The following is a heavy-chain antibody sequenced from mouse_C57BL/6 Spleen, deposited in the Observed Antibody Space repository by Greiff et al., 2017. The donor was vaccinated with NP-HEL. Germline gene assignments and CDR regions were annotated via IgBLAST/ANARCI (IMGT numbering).Heavy chain of an antibody. CDR1: GFTFSDAW. Sequence: EVQVVESGGGLVQPGGSMKLSCAASGFTFSDAWMDWVRQSPEKGLEWVAEIRNKANNHATYYAESVKGRFTISRDDSKSSVYLQMNSLRAEDTGIYYCTRRDSNSFDYWGQGTTLTVSS. V-gene: IGHV6-6*01. CDR3: TRRDSNSFDY. CDR2: IRNKANNHAT. D-gene: IGHD2-5*01. J-gene: IGHJ2*01.